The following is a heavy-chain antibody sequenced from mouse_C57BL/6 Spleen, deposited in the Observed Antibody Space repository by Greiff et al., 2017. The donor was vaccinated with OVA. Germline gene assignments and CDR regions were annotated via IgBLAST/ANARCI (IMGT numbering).Heavy chain of an antibody. J-gene: IGHJ2*01. Sequence: EVQLQQSGPELVKPGASVKMSCKASGYTFTDYNVHWVKQSHGKTLDWIGYFNPNNGGTSYNQKFKGKATLTVNKSSSTAYMELRSLTSEDSAVYYCARLYYYGSRAFDYWGQGTTLTVSS. CDR1: GYTFTDYN. V-gene: IGHV1-22*01. CDR3: ARLYYYGSRAFDY. D-gene: IGHD1-1*01. CDR2: FNPNNGGT.